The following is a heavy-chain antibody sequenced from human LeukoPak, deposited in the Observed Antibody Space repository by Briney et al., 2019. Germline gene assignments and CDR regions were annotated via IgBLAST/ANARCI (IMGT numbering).Heavy chain of an antibody. Sequence: PSETLSLTCTVSGGSINNYYWSWIRQAPGKGLEWIGYIYDSGSTNYNPSLKSRVTMSVDTSKNQFSLKLSSVTAADTAVYYCARERQWLYYFDYWGQGTLVTVSS. CDR3: ARERQWLYYFDY. J-gene: IGHJ4*02. CDR2: IYDSGST. D-gene: IGHD6-19*01. V-gene: IGHV4-59*12. CDR1: GGSINNYY.